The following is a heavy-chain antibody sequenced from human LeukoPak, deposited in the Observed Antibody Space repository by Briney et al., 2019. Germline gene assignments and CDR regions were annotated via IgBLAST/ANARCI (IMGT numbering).Heavy chain of an antibody. CDR1: GFSFSNYW. CDR3: VRDGGASGYDLLDY. CDR2: INQDGSEE. Sequence: PGGSLRLSCAASGFSFSNYWMTWVRQAPGKGLEWVAHINQDGSEEHYMDSVKARFTISRDNAKNSLSLQMNSLRAEDTAVYYCVRDGGASGYDLLDYWGQGTLVTVSS. J-gene: IGHJ4*02. D-gene: IGHD5-12*01. V-gene: IGHV3-7*01.